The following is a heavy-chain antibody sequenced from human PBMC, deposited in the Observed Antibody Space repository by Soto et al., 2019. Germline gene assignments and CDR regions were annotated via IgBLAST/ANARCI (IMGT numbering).Heavy chain of an antibody. CDR3: AKTNWIRKSQIGSFDY. Sequence: GGSLRLSCAASGFTFSSYAMSWVRQAPGKGLEWVSAISGSGGSTYYADSVKGRFTISRDNSKNTLYLQMNSLRAEDTAVYYCAKTNWIRKSQIGSFDYWGQGTLVTVSS. J-gene: IGHJ4*02. CDR2: ISGSGGST. D-gene: IGHD1-1*01. CDR1: GFTFSSYA. V-gene: IGHV3-23*01.